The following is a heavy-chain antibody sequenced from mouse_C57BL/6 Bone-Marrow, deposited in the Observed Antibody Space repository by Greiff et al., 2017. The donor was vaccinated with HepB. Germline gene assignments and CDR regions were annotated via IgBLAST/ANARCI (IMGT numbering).Heavy chain of an antibody. CDR2: ISDGGSYT. CDR1: GFTFSSYA. CDR3: ARERVWLRRGSYVDY. D-gene: IGHD2-2*01. J-gene: IGHJ2*01. Sequence: EVQLVESGGGLVKPGGSLKLSCAASGFTFSSYAMSWVRQTPEKRLEWVATISDGGSYTYYPDNVKGRFTISRDNAKNNLYLQMGHLKSEDTAMYYCARERVWLRRGSYVDYWGQGTTLTVSS. V-gene: IGHV5-4*01.